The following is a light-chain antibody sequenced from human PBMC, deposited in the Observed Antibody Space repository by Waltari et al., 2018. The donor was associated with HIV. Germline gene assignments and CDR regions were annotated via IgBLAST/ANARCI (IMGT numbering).Light chain of an antibody. Sequence: QSVLTQPPSASGTPGQRVTISCSGSDSNIATNTVNWYQQLPGTAPKLLIYSNSPRPSGVPDRFSGSTSGPSASLAISGLQSEDEADYYCAAWDDSLNAVFGGGTTLTVL. CDR3: AAWDDSLNAV. CDR2: SNS. J-gene: IGLJ2*01. CDR1: DSNIATNT. V-gene: IGLV1-44*01.